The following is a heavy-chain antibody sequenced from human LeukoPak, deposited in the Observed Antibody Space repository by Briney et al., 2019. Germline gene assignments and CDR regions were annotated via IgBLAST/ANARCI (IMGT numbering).Heavy chain of an antibody. V-gene: IGHV3-30-3*01. CDR3: ARVRAGTFDY. CDR2: ISYDGSNK. D-gene: IGHD6-13*01. J-gene: IGHJ4*02. CDR1: GFTFNSYA. Sequence: GGSLRLSCAVSGFTFNSYAMHWVRQAPGKGLEWVAVISYDGSNKYYADSVKGRFTISRDNSKNTLYLQMNSLRAEDTAVYYCARVRAGTFDYWGQGTLVTVSS.